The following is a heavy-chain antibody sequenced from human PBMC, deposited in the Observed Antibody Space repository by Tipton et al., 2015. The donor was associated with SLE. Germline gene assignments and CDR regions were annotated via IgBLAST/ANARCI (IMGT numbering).Heavy chain of an antibody. D-gene: IGHD6-19*01. Sequence: SLRLSCAASGFTFSSYGMHWVRQAPGKGLEWVAVISYDGSNKYYADSVKGRFTISRDNSKNTLYLQMNSLRAEDTAVYYCARSPYSSGWWGYFDLWGRGTLVTVSS. CDR1: GFTFSSYG. V-gene: IGHV3-30*03. CDR3: ARSPYSSGWWGYFDL. CDR2: ISYDGSNK. J-gene: IGHJ2*01.